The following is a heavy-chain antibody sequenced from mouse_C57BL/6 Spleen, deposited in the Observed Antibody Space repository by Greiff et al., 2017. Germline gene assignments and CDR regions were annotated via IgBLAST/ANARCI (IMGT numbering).Heavy chain of an antibody. D-gene: IGHD2-4*01. CDR3: TRGDDYDLYYFDD. J-gene: IGHJ2*01. CDR1: GFTFSSYA. CDR2: ISSGGDYI. Sequence: EVQGVESGEGLVKPGGSLKLSCAASGFTFSSYAMSWVRQTPEKRLEWVAYISSGGDYIYYADTVKGRFTISRDNARNTRYLQLSSLKSEDTAMYYCTRGDDYDLYYFDDWGKGTTLTVSS. V-gene: IGHV5-9-1*02.